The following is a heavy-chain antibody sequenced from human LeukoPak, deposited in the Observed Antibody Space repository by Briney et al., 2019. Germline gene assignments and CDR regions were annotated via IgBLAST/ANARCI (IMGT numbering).Heavy chain of an antibody. Sequence: SLRLSCAASGFTFDDYAMHWVRQAPGKGLEWVSGISWNSGSIGYADSVKGRFTISRDNAKNSLYLQMNSLRAEDTALYYCAKSAPSPPGGTGYFDYWGQGTLVTVSS. J-gene: IGHJ4*02. V-gene: IGHV3-9*01. D-gene: IGHD1/OR15-1a*01. CDR3: AKSAPSPPGGTGYFDY. CDR2: ISWNSGSI. CDR1: GFTFDDYA.